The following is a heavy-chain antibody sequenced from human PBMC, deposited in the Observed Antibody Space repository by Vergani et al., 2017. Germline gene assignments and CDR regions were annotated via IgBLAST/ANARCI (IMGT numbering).Heavy chain of an antibody. J-gene: IGHJ6*02. CDR1: GFTFSSYG. D-gene: IGHD3-3*01. CDR3: AKGDLSRITIFGVVIIGMDV. CDR2: ISYDGSNK. Sequence: VQLVESGGGLVQPGGSLRLSCAASGFTFSSYGMHWVRQAPGKGLEWVAVISYDGSNKYYADSVKGRFTISRDKSKNTLYLQMNSLRAEDTAVYYCAKGDLSRITIFGVVIIGMDVWGQGTTVTVSS. V-gene: IGHV3-30*18.